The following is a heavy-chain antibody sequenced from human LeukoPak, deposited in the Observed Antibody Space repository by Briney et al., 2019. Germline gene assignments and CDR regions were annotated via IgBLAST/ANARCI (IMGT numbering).Heavy chain of an antibody. CDR1: GYTFTGYY. Sequence: GASVKVSCKASGYTFTGYYMHWVRQAPGQGLEWMGRINPNSGGTNYAQKFQGRVTMARDTSISTANMELSRLRSDDTAVYYCASSPEYYYDSSGPNDYWGQGTLVTVSS. V-gene: IGHV1-2*06. J-gene: IGHJ4*02. CDR3: ASSPEYYYDSSGPNDY. CDR2: INPNSGGT. D-gene: IGHD3-22*01.